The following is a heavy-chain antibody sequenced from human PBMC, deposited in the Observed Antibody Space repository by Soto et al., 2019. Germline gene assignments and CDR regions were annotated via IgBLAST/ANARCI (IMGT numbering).Heavy chain of an antibody. Sequence: SETLSLTCAVYGGSFSCYYWSWIRQPPGKGLEWIGYIYYSGSTNYNPSLKGRVTISVDTSKNQFSLKLSSVTAADTAVYYCARDKESYYYYYMDVWGKGTTVTVSS. CDR2: IYYSGST. V-gene: IGHV4-59*01. J-gene: IGHJ6*03. CDR1: GGSFSCYY. CDR3: ARDKESYYYYYMDV.